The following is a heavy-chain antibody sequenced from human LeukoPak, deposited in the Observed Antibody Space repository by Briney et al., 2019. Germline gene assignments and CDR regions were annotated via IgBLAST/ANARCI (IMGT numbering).Heavy chain of an antibody. Sequence: SETLSLTCAVYAGSFSGYYWTWVRQAPGKGLEWIGEIKHSGSTNHNPSLKSRVTISVDPSKNQFSMKLSSVTAADTSVDYCARGGYYDILAGYSDTFDIWGQGTMVTISS. J-gene: IGHJ3*02. V-gene: IGHV4-34*01. CDR3: ARGGYYDILAGYSDTFDI. CDR2: IKHSGST. CDR1: AGSFSGYY. D-gene: IGHD3-9*01.